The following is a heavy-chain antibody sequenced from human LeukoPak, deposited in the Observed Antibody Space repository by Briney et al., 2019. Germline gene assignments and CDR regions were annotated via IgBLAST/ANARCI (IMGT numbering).Heavy chain of an antibody. CDR3: ARPYTAYAFDY. D-gene: IGHD5-12*01. Sequence: PGGSLRLSCAASGFTFSSYEMNWVRQAPGKGLEWLSYISRGGNSIFYADSVKGRFTISRDNAKNSLYLQMNSLRAEDTAVYYCARPYTAYAFDYWGQGTLVTVSS. J-gene: IGHJ4*02. CDR2: ISRGGNSI. V-gene: IGHV3-48*03. CDR1: GFTFSSYE.